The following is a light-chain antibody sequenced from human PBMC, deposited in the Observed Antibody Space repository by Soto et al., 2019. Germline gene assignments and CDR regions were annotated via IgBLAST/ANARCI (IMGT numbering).Light chain of an antibody. CDR3: QQATSFPVS. J-gene: IGKJ4*01. CDR1: QDISNY. Sequence: DIQMTQSPSSLSASVGDRVTITCQASQDISNYLNWYQQKPGKAPKLLIYDASNLETGVPSRFSGSGSGTDFTFTISSLQPEDIATYYCQQATSFPVSFGGGTKVDIK. CDR2: DAS. V-gene: IGKV1-33*01.